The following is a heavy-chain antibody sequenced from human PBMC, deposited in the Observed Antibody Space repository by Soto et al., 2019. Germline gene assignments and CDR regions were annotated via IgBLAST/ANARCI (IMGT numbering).Heavy chain of an antibody. V-gene: IGHV1-69*14. Sequence: QVQLVQSGAEVKKPGSSVKVSCKASGGTFSSYTISWVRQAPGQGLEWMGGIIPIFGTAKYAQKFQERVTITADTYTDTAYMELSSLRSEDTAMYYCTRGVDAAMVGYWGQGTLVTVSS. D-gene: IGHD5-18*01. J-gene: IGHJ4*02. CDR1: GGTFSSYT. CDR3: TRGVDAAMVGY. CDR2: IIPIFGTA.